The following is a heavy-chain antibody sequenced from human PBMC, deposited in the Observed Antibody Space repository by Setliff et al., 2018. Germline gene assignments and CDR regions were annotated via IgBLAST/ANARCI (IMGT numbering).Heavy chain of an antibody. CDR1: GDSIDTDIW. CDR3: AREVGATYYYYYYGMDV. Sequence: SETLSLTCTVSGDSIDTDIWWSWVRQSPGKGLEWIGEINHSGSTNYNPSLKSRVTISVDTSKNQFSLKLRSVTAADTAVYYCAREVGATYYYYYYGMDVWGQGTTVTVSS. V-gene: IGHV4-4*02. J-gene: IGHJ6*02. D-gene: IGHD1-26*01. CDR2: INHSGST.